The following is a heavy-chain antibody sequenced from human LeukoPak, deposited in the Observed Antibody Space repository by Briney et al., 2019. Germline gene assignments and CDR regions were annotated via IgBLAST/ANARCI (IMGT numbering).Heavy chain of an antibody. J-gene: IGHJ4*02. V-gene: IGHV3-49*04. CDR1: GFAFDDFA. Sequence: GGSLGLSCTTSGFAFDDFAMSWVRQPAGKGLEWVGFIRRRAYGGAAEYAASVKGRFIISRDDSKGIAYLQMNSLKTEDTAVYYCSRNGLVDFDYWGQGSRVIVSP. CDR3: SRNGLVDFDY. CDR2: IRRRAYGGAA.